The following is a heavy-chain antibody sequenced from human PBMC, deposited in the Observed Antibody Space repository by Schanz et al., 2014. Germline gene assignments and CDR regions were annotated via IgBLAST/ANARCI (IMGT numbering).Heavy chain of an antibody. CDR2: ISGNGGEK. CDR1: GFSFSTYA. D-gene: IGHD6-19*01. CDR3: AKCIGWYGRCAFDI. Sequence: VQLVESGGGLVKSGGSLRLSCAASGFSFSTYAMHWVRQAPGKGLRCVAVISGNGGEKYYADSVKGRFTISRDNSKNTLYLQMNSLIAEDTAVYYCAKCIGWYGRCAFDIWGQGTMVTVSS. J-gene: IGHJ3*02. V-gene: IGHV3-30*14.